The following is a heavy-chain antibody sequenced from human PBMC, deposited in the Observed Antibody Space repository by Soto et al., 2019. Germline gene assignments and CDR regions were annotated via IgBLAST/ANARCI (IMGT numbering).Heavy chain of an antibody. V-gene: IGHV4-4*07. J-gene: IGHJ3*02. Sequence: TLSQNCIITRAAISEHYRIWICDPARKGLEWMGRVFKSGRTNINPSLKRRVTMSVDTSKNQVSLNVTSVTAADTAVYYCARDVSLFFFD. CDR1: RAAISEHY. CDR2: VFKSGRT. D-gene: IGHD3-3*01. CDR3: ARDVSLFFFD.